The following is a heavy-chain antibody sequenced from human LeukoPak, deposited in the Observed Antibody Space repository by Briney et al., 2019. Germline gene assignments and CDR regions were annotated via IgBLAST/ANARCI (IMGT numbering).Heavy chain of an antibody. V-gene: IGHV1-2*06. CDR1: GYTFTNYY. CDR3: ARGGTEASSGDY. D-gene: IGHD3-10*01. Sequence: ASVKVSCKASGYTFTNYYIHWVRQAPGQGLEWMGRINPNSGDTNYAHKFQGMVTMTRDTSISTAYMELSRLRSDDTALYYCARGGTEASSGDYWGQGALVTVSS. CDR2: INPNSGDT. J-gene: IGHJ4*02.